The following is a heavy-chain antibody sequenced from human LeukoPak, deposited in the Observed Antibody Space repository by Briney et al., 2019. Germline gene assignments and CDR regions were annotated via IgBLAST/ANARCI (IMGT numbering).Heavy chain of an antibody. CDR1: GGSISSSNW. Sequence: SETLSLTCAVSGGSISSSNWWSWVRQSPGKGLEWLGEIYHSGRTNYNPSLKSRVTISLDKSKNQFSLNLRSVTAADTAVYYCARSCSSTSCYGYFQHWGQGTLVTVSS. J-gene: IGHJ1*01. V-gene: IGHV4-4*02. CDR2: IYHSGRT. CDR3: ARSCSSTSCYGYFQH. D-gene: IGHD2-2*01.